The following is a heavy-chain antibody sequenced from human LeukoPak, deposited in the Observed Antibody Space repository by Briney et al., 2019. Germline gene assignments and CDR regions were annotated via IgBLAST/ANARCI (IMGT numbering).Heavy chain of an antibody. CDR1: GLTFSSYS. CDR2: ISSSSSYI. J-gene: IGHJ4*02. CDR3: ARLSYYYDSSGYYLEGFDY. V-gene: IGHV3-21*01. Sequence: GRSLRLSCAASGLTFSSYSMNWVRQAPGKGLEWVSSISSSSSYIYYADSVKGRFTISRDNAKNSLYLQMTSLRAEDTAVYYCARLSYYYDSSGYYLEGFDYWGQGTLVTVSS. D-gene: IGHD3-22*01.